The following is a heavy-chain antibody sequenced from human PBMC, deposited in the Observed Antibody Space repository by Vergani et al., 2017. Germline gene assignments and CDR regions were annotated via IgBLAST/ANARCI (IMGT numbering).Heavy chain of an antibody. CDR3: ARQAQYSGSDSRAFDI. D-gene: IGHD1-26*01. J-gene: IGHJ3*02. Sequence: EVQLVQSGAEVKKPGESLRISCKGSGYSFTSYRISWVRQMPGKGLEWMGRIDPSDSYTNYSPSFQGHVTIAADKSSSTAYLQWSSLKASDTAMYYCARQAQYSGSDSRAFDIWGQGTMVTVSS. V-gene: IGHV5-10-1*03. CDR1: GYSFTSYR. CDR2: IDPSDSYT.